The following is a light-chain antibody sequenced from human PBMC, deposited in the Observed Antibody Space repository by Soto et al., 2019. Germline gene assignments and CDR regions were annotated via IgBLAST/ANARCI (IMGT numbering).Light chain of an antibody. V-gene: IGKV1-39*01. CDR2: AAS. Sequence: DIQMTQSPSSLSASVGDRVTITCRASQSISSYLNRYQQKPGKAPKLLIYAASSLQSGVPSRFSGTGSGTDFTLTISSLHPEDFATYYCQQSYNTPRTFGQGTKVDIK. CDR3: QQSYNTPRT. J-gene: IGKJ1*01. CDR1: QSISSY.